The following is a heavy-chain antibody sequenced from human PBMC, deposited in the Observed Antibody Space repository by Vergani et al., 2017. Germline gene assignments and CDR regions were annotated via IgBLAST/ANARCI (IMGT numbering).Heavy chain of an antibody. J-gene: IGHJ4*02. CDR1: GSSANSYY. Sequence: QVKLQESGPGLVKPSETLSLTCTVPGSSANSYYWSWIRQPPGKGLKWMGYVSFRGDTLYDPSVKGRMTISLNTSSNQFSLYLTSVTAAATAVYYCARSLIYYGAGSPDYWGQGTLVTVSS. CDR2: VSFRGDT. CDR3: ARSLIYYGAGSPDY. V-gene: IGHV4-59*02. D-gene: IGHD3-10*01.